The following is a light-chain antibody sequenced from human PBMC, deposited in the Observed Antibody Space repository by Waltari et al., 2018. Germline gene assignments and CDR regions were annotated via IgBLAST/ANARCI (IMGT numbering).Light chain of an antibody. J-gene: IGKJ4*01. Sequence: DIQMTHSPSSLSASVGDRVTITCQARQDIVNFINWYQQKPGKAPQPLIYGASKLQTGVPSRFSGSGSGTYVTFTISSLQPEVIATYYCQQYENLPPLTFGGGTKVEIK. V-gene: IGKV1-33*01. CDR2: GAS. CDR3: QQYENLPPLT. CDR1: QDIVNF.